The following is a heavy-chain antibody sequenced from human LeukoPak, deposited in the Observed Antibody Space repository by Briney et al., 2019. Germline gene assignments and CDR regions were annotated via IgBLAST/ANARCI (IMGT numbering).Heavy chain of an antibody. CDR3: ARTPPHSSSWYQYSDYFDY. Sequence: PSETLSLTCTVSGGSISSYYWSWIRQPPGKGLEWIGYIYYSGSTNYNPSLKSRVTISVDTSKNQFSLKLSSVTAADTAVYYCARTPPHSSSWYQYSDYFDYWGQGTLVTVSS. J-gene: IGHJ4*02. D-gene: IGHD6-13*01. CDR2: IYYSGST. V-gene: IGHV4-59*01. CDR1: GGSISSYY.